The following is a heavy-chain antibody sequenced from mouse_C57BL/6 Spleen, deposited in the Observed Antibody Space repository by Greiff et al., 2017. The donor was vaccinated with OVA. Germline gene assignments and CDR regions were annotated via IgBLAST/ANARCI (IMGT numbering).Heavy chain of an antibody. D-gene: IGHD2-3*01. Sequence: EVKVVESGEGLVKPGGSLKLSCAASGFTFSSYAMSWVRQTPEKRLEWVAYISSGGDYIYYADTVKGRFTISRDNARNTLYLQMSSLKSEDTAMYYCTRSIYDGYLFAYWGQGTLVTVSA. CDR2: ISSGGDYI. CDR3: TRSIYDGYLFAY. J-gene: IGHJ3*01. CDR1: GFTFSSYA. V-gene: IGHV5-9-1*02.